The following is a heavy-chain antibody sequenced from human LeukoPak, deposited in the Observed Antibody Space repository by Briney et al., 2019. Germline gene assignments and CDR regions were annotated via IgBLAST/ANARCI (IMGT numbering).Heavy chain of an antibody. V-gene: IGHV3-48*03. CDR3: ARDFCSGGACYAFNF. CDR2: ISSSGSTI. D-gene: IGHD2-21*02. CDR1: GFTFSSYE. Sequence: PGGSLRLSCAASGFTFSSYEMNWVRQAPGKGLEWVSYISSSGSTIYYADSVKGRFTISRDNAKNSLYLQMNSLRAEDTAVYYCARDFCSGGACYAFNFWGQGTLVTVSS. J-gene: IGHJ4*02.